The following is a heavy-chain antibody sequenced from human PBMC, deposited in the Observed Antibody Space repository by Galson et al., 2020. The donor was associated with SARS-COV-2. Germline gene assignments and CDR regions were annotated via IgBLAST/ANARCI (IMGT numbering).Heavy chain of an antibody. D-gene: IGHD2-2*01. CDR3: ARITEYRGYYYYGMDV. Sequence: KMSGPTLVKPTETLTLTCTVSGFSLSNARMGVSWIRQPPGKALEWLAHIFSNDEKSYSTSLKSRLTISKDTSKSQVVLTMTNMDPVDTATYYCARITEYRGYYYYGMDVWGQGTTVTVSS. CDR2: IFSNDEK. V-gene: IGHV2-26*01. J-gene: IGHJ6*02. CDR1: GFSLSNARMG.